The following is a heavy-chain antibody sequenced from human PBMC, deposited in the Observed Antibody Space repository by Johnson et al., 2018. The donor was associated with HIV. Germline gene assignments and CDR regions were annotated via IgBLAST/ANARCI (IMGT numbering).Heavy chain of an antibody. V-gene: IGHV3-43D*03. CDR1: GFTFDDYA. J-gene: IGHJ3*01. CDR2: ISWDGGST. CDR3: TRGRHSLDAFDV. Sequence: QLVESGGVVVQPGGSLRLSCAASGFTFDDYAMHWVRQAPGKGLEWVSLISWDGGSTYYADSVKGRFTISRDNAKNTLYLQMNSLRAEDTAVYYCTRGRHSLDAFDVWGQGTIVTVSS. D-gene: IGHD2-21*01.